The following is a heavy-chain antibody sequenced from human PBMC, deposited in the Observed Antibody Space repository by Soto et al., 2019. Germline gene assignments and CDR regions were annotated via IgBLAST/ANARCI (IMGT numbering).Heavy chain of an antibody. V-gene: IGHV3-48*02. D-gene: IGHD6-25*01. CDR2: ISSSSSSI. CDR1: EFTFKNYG. CDR3: ARGGSDRPAY. Sequence: EAQLVESGGGLVQPGGSLRLSCAASEFTFKNYGMNWVRQAPGKGLEWVSYISSSSSSIEYADSVKGRFTISRDNAKNSLYLQMNSLRDEDTAVYYCARGGSDRPAYWGQRTLVTVSS. J-gene: IGHJ4*02.